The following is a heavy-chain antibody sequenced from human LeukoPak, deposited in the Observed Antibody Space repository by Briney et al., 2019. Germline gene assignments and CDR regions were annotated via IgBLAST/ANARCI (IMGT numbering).Heavy chain of an antibody. CDR1: GFTFSSYE. Sequence: QPGGSLRLSCAASGFTFSSYEMSWVRQAPGKGLEWVSYISSRDTTEKYADSVKGRFTISRDNARTSLYLQMNSLRVDDTAVYYCVRGELLNYFVYWGQRTLVTVSS. J-gene: IGHJ4*02. V-gene: IGHV3-48*03. CDR3: VRGELLNYFVY. CDR2: ISSRDTTE. D-gene: IGHD1-26*01.